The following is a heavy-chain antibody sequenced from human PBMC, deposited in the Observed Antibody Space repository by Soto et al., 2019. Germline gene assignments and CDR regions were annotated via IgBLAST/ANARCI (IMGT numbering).Heavy chain of an antibody. Sequence: ASVKVSCKASGGTFSSYAISWVRQAPGQGLEWMGGIIPIFGTANYAQKFQGRVTITADESTSTAYMELSSLRSEDTAVYYCASSTTYYDFWSGYIHGWNYYYGMDVWGQGTTVTISS. V-gene: IGHV1-69*13. J-gene: IGHJ6*02. CDR1: GGTFSSYA. D-gene: IGHD3-3*01. CDR2: IIPIFGTA. CDR3: ASSTTYYDFWSGYIHGWNYYYGMDV.